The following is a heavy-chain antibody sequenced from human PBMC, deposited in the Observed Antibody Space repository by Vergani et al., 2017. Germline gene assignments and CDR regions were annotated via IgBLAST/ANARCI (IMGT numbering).Heavy chain of an antibody. CDR2: NYYSGST. CDR3: TRHWAVVAANYWFDP. J-gene: IGHJ5*02. CDR1: NVSVSNTFYY. V-gene: IGHV4-39*01. D-gene: IGHD2-15*01. Sequence: QVQLQESGPGLVKPSETLSLTCTVSNVSVSNTFYYWGWIRQNPGKWLEWIGSNYYSGSTYYNPSLESRVTMSVDTSKSQFSLKLITVTAADPAVSYCTRHWAVVAANYWFDPWGQGTLVTVSS.